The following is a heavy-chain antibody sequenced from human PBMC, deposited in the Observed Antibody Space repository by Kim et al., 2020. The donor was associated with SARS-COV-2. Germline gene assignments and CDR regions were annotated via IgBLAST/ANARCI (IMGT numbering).Heavy chain of an antibody. Sequence: GGSLRLSCAASGFTFSSYGMHWVRQAPGKGLEWVAVISYDGSNKYYADSVKGRFTISRDNSKNTLYLQMNSLRAEDTAVYYCANDQFIPGIAAAPGYQYYYYYGMDVWGQGTTVTVSS. J-gene: IGHJ6*02. V-gene: IGHV3-30*18. CDR2: ISYDGSNK. CDR3: ANDQFIPGIAAAPGYQYYYYYGMDV. D-gene: IGHD6-13*01. CDR1: GFTFSSYG.